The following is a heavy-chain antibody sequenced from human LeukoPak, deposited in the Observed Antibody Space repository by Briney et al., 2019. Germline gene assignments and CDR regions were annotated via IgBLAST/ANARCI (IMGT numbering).Heavy chain of an antibody. V-gene: IGHV4-34*01. CDR2: INHSGST. Sequence: ETLSLTCAVYGGSFSGYYWSWIRQPPGKGLEGIGEINHSGSTNYNPSLRSGVTISVDTSKNQFSLKLSSVTAADTAVYYCARRFRYFGGGFDYWGQGTLVTVSS. CDR1: GGSFSGYY. CDR3: ARRFRYFGGGFDY. D-gene: IGHD3-9*01. J-gene: IGHJ4*02.